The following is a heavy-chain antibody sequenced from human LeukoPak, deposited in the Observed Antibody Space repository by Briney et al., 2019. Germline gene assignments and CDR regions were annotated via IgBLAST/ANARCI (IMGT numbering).Heavy chain of an antibody. Sequence: ASVRVSCKASGYTFTSYYMHWVRQAPGQGLEWMGIINPSGGSTSYAQKFQGRVTMTRDMSTSTVYMELRSLRSDDTAVYYCARDPDCSSTSCYGWFDPWGQGTLVTVSS. J-gene: IGHJ5*02. CDR3: ARDPDCSSTSCYGWFDP. CDR1: GYTFTSYY. V-gene: IGHV1-46*01. CDR2: INPSGGST. D-gene: IGHD2-2*01.